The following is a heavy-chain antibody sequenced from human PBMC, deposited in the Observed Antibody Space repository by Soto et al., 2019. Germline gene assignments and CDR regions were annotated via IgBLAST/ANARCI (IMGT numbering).Heavy chain of an antibody. V-gene: IGHV1-69*01. CDR3: AIEVWGRGGYYLDS. J-gene: IGHJ4*02. Sequence: QVHVVQSGAEVKKPGSSVKVTCKAFGGTFNSFGINWVRQAPEKGLEWLGGIIPVFGTTKYAQKFGDRVTLVADGSTSTSYMELSSLTSDDTAVYYCAIEVWGRGGYYLDSWGQGTLVTVSS. CDR1: GGTFNSFG. CDR2: IIPVFGTT. D-gene: IGHD7-27*01.